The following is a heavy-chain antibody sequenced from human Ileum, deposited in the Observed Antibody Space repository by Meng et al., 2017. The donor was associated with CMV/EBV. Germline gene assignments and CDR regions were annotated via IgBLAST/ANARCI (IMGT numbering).Heavy chain of an antibody. Sequence: SGFTFSSYAMSWVRQAPEKELEWVSIIYSGGSSTYYADSVKGRFTISRDNSKNTLNLQMTSLRAEDTAVYYCAKEDGFYYYYGMDVWGQGTTVTVSS. CDR1: GFTFSSYA. CDR2: IYSGGSST. D-gene: IGHD3-10*01. J-gene: IGHJ6*02. CDR3: AKEDGFYYYYGMDV. V-gene: IGHV3-23*03.